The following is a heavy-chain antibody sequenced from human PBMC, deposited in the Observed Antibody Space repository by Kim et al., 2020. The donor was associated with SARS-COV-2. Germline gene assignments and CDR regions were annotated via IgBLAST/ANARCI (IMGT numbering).Heavy chain of an antibody. CDR1: GFTFSSYG. V-gene: IGHV3-33*05. CDR3: ARDPVPGIAAAGTITLGMDV. J-gene: IGHJ6*02. CDR2: ISYDGSNK. Sequence: GGSLRLSCAASGFTFSSYGMHWVRQAPGKGLEWVAVISYDGSNKYYADSVKGRFTISRDNSKNTLYLQMNSLRAEDTAVYYCARDPVPGIAAAGTITLGMDVWGQGTTVTVSS. D-gene: IGHD6-13*01.